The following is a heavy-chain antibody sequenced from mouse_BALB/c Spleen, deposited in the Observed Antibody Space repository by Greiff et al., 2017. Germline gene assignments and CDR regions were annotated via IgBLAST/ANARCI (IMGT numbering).Heavy chain of an antibody. Sequence: VMLVESGGGLVQPGGSRKLSCAASGFTFSSFGMHWVRQAPEKGLEWVAYISSGNSTIYYADTVKGRFTISRDNPKNTLFLQMTSLRSEDTAMYYCARGDGSYWYFDVWGAGTTVTVSS. CDR1: GFTFSSFG. D-gene: IGHD1-1*01. J-gene: IGHJ1*01. CDR3: ARGDGSYWYFDV. V-gene: IGHV5-17*02. CDR2: ISSGNSTI.